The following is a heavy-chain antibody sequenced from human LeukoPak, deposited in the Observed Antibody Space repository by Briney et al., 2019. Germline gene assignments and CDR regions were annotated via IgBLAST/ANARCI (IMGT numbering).Heavy chain of an antibody. CDR2: ISGNGGST. V-gene: IGHV3-23*01. D-gene: IGHD3-10*01. Sequence: GGSLRLSCAASGFTFSSYGMGWVRQAPGKGLEWVSSISGNGGSTYYTDSVKGRFTISRDNSKNTLYLQMNSLRAEDTAVYYCASILLWYVYDYWGQGTLVTVSS. CDR3: ASILLWYVYDY. CDR1: GFTFSSYG. J-gene: IGHJ4*02.